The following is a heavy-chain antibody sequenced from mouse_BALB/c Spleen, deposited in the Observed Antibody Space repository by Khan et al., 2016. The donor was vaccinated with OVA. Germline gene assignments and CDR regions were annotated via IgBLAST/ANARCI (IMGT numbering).Heavy chain of an antibody. CDR1: GYTFTDYA. CDR2: ISTYYGDA. J-gene: IGHJ4*01. Sequence: QVQLQQPGAELVRPGVSVKISCKGSGYTFTDYAMHWVKQSHAKSLEWIGVISTYYGDANYNQKFKGKATMTVDKSSNTAYMDLARLTSEDSASYYCARGGLALYTMDYWGQGTSVTVSS. V-gene: IGHV1S137*01. CDR3: ARGGLALYTMDY.